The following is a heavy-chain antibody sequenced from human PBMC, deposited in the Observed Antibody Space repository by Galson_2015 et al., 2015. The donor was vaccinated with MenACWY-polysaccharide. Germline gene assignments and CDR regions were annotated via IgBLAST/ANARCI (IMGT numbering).Heavy chain of an antibody. D-gene: IGHD5-24*01. CDR2: MNHKTGDA. V-gene: IGHV1-8*01. CDR1: GYSFTSYD. Sequence: SCKASGYSFTSYDINWVRQATGQGLEWMGWMNHKTGDAGFAQKFQGRVTMTRDTSISTAYMELSSLTSEDTAVYYCARVGYSNHFDYWGQGTLVTVSS. CDR3: ARVGYSNHFDY. J-gene: IGHJ4*02.